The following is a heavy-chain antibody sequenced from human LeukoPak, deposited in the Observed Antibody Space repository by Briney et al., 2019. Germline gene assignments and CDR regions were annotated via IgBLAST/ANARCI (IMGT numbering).Heavy chain of an antibody. J-gene: IGHJ5*02. CDR2: ISSSSSYI. CDR1: GFIFSSYT. D-gene: IGHD5-24*01. Sequence: GGSLRLSCAASGFIFSSYTMNWVRQAPGKGLEWVSCISSSSSYIYYADSVKGRFTISRDNAKNSLYLQMNSLRAEDTAVYYCARCPKADGHTPNTWFDPWGQGTLVTVSS. CDR3: ARCPKADGHTPNTWFDP. V-gene: IGHV3-21*01.